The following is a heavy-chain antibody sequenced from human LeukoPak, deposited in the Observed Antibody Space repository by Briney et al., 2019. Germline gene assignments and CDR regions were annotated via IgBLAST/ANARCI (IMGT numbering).Heavy chain of an antibody. D-gene: IGHD5-18*01. J-gene: IGHJ4*02. CDR2: ISGSGGRS. CDR3: AKVNNHGYNDY. Sequence: PGGSLRISCATSGFTFTTYPMAWVRQAPGKGLEWVSCISGSGGRSDYAESVRGRFTISSDSSTNTLYLQMDSLRGDDTAVYYCAKVNNHGYNDYWGQGTLVTVSS. V-gene: IGHV3-23*01. CDR1: GFTFTTYP.